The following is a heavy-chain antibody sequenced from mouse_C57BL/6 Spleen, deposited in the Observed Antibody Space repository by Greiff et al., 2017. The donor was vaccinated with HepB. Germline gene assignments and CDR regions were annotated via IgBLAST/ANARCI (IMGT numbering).Heavy chain of an antibody. CDR3: ARGGGSSPYYYAMDY. D-gene: IGHD1-1*01. J-gene: IGHJ4*01. V-gene: IGHV1-39*01. CDR2: INPNYGTT. CDR1: GYSFTDYN. Sequence: VQLKESGPELVKPGASVKISCKASGYSFTDYNMNWVKQSNGKSLEWIGVINPNYGTTSYNQKFKGKATLTVDQSSSTAYMQLNSLTSEDSAVYYCARGGGSSPYYYAMDYWGQGTSVTVSS.